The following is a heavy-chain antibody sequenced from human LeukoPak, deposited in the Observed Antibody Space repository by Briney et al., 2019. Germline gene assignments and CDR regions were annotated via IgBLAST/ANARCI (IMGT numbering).Heavy chain of an antibody. CDR2: INPNSGDT. Sequence: ASVKVSCKASGYTFTGYYMHWVRQAPGQGLEWMGWINPNSGDTEYAQKFQGRVTMTRDTSISTVYMELSRLSSDDTAVYYCVRVGGGLTGSYSTFDYWGQGTLVIVSS. V-gene: IGHV1-2*02. CDR1: GYTFTGYY. J-gene: IGHJ4*02. CDR3: VRVGGGLTGSYSTFDY. D-gene: IGHD1-26*01.